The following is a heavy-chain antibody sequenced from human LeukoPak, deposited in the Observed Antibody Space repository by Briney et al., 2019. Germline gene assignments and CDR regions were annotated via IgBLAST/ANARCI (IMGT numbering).Heavy chain of an antibody. CDR2: ISSSSSTI. J-gene: IGHJ4*02. CDR3: ARVPELCGGDCYSFFDY. Sequence: PGGSLRLSCAASGFTFSSYSMTWVRQAPGKGLEWVSYISSSSSTIYYADSVKGRFTISRDNAKNSLYLQMNSLRDEDTAVYYCARVPELCGGDCYSFFDYWGQGTLVTVSS. V-gene: IGHV3-48*02. CDR1: GFTFSSYS. D-gene: IGHD2-21*02.